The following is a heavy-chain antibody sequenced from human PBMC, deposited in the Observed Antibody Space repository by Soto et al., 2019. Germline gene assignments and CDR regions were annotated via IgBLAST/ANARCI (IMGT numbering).Heavy chain of an antibody. CDR1: SGSIDNVYW. CDR3: ARLGRWLQALDS. D-gene: IGHD5-12*01. Sequence: PSETLSLTCAGSSGSIDNVYWWSWVRQSPGKGLEWIGETSHDGSTTYNPSLKSRLTLSVDTSKNQFSLKLRSVSAADTAVYYWARLGRWLQALDSWGQGTLVTVSS. J-gene: IGHJ4*02. V-gene: IGHV4-4*02. CDR2: TSHDGST.